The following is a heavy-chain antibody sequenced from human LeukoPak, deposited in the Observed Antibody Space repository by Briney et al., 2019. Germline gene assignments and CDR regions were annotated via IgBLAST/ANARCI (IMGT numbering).Heavy chain of an antibody. CDR1: GFTFSSYA. D-gene: IGHD5-24*01. J-gene: IGHJ3*02. CDR3: ARRRDDYKRTGGAFDI. CDR2: ISGSGGST. V-gene: IGHV3-23*01. Sequence: GGSLRLSCAASGFTFSSYAMSWVRQAPGKGLEWVSAISGSGGSTYYADSVKGRFTISRDNSKNTLYLQMNSLRAEDTAVYYCARRRDDYKRTGGAFDIWGQGTMVTVSS.